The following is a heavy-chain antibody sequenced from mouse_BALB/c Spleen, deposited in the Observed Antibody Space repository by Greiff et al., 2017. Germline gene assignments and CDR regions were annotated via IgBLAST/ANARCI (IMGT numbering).Heavy chain of an antibody. J-gene: IGHJ3*01. V-gene: IGHV14-3*02. CDR2: IDPANGNT. CDR3: ARFSYDYDQGFAY. CDR1: GFNIKDTY. Sequence: EVQLQQSGAELVKPGASVKLSCTASGFNIKDTYMHWVKQRPEQGLEWIGRIDPANGNTKYDPKFQGKATITADTSSNTAYLQLSSLTSEDTAVYYCARFSYDYDQGFAYWGQGTLVTVSA. D-gene: IGHD2-4*01.